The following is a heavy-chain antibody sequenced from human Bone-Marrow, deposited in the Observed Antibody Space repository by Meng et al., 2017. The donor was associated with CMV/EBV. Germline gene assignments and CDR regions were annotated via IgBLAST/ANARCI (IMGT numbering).Heavy chain of an antibody. CDR1: GFTFDDYG. D-gene: IGHD4-11*01. V-gene: IGHV3-20*04. CDR2: INWNGGST. Sequence: GESLKISCAASGFTFDDYGMSWVRQAPGKGLEWVSGINWNGGSTGYADSVKGRFTISRDNAKNSLYLQMNSLRAEDTALYYCAGTLTTSYYYGMDVWGQGTTVTVSS. J-gene: IGHJ6*02. CDR3: AGTLTTSYYYGMDV.